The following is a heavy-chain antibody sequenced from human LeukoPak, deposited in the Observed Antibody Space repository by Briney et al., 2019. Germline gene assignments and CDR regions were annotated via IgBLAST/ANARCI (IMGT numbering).Heavy chain of an antibody. CDR2: INPSGGST. D-gene: IGHD6-19*01. V-gene: IGHV1-46*02. J-gene: IGHJ4*02. Sequence: ASVKVSCKASGYTFNRYYMHWVRQAPGQGLEWMGIINPSGGSTSYAQKFQGRVTMTRDTSTSTVYMELSSLRSEDTAVYYCARGEWLAHFDYWGQGTLVTVSS. CDR3: ARGEWLAHFDY. CDR1: GYTFNRYY.